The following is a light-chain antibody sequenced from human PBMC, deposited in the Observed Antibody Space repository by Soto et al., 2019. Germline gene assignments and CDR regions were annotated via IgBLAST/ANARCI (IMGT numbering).Light chain of an antibody. J-gene: IGLJ3*02. CDR2: DNN. V-gene: IGLV1-51*01. Sequence: QSVLTQPPSVSAAPGQKVTISCSGSSSNIGNNYVSWYQQLPGTAPNLLIYDNNKRPSGIPDRFSGSKSGTSATLGITGLQAGDEADYYCGTWDSSLSARVFGGGTKLTVL. CDR1: SSNIGNNY. CDR3: GTWDSSLSARV.